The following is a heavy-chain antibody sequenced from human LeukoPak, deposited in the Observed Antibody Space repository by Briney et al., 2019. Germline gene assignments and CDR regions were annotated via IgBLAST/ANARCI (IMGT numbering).Heavy chain of an antibody. V-gene: IGHV3-30*18. CDR3: AKSLEVVDYYCGMDV. Sequence: GRSLRLSCAASGFTFSSYGMHWVRQAPGKGLEWVAVISYDGSNKYYADSVKGRFTISRDNSKNTLYLQMNSLRAEDTAVYYCAKSLEVVDYYCGMDVWGQGTTVTVSS. J-gene: IGHJ6*02. CDR1: GFTFSSYG. D-gene: IGHD2-15*01. CDR2: ISYDGSNK.